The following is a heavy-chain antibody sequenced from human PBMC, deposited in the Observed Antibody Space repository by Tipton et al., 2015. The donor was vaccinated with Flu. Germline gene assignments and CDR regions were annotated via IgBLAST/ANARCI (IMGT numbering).Heavy chain of an antibody. V-gene: IGHV4-39*07. D-gene: IGHD4-11*01. CDR2: IFHGGNT. J-gene: IGHJ5*01. CDR1: GDSIRSSNYY. Sequence: TLSLTCSVSGDSIRSSNYYWGWIRQPPGKGLEWIGNIFHGGNTYHNPSLKTRVTISVGTSKNHFSLKLSSVTAADTAVYYCARRDYSNYVSEPKNWFDSWGQGALVIVSS. CDR3: ARRDYSNYVSEPKNWFDS.